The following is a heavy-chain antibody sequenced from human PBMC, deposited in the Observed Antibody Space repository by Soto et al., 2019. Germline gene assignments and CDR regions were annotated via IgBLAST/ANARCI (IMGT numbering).Heavy chain of an antibody. CDR2: IYYSGST. CDR1: GGSISSYY. J-gene: IGHJ6*03. Sequence: SETLSLTCTVSGGSISSYYWSWIRQPPGKGLEWIGYIYYSGSTNYNPSLKSRVAISVDTSKNQFSLKLSSVTAADTAVYYCARGNRGVLAAMRYYSYYYMDVWGKGTTVTVS. D-gene: IGHD2-2*01. CDR3: ARGNRGVLAAMRYYSYYYMDV. V-gene: IGHV4-59*12.